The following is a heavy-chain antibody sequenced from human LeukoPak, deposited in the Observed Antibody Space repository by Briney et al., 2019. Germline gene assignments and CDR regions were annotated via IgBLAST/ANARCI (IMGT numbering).Heavy chain of an antibody. D-gene: IGHD3-10*01. CDR2: IRSKAYGGTT. CDR3: TRDLLWFGGIDY. Sequence: GGTLRLSCAASGFTFTNYGMSWVRQAPGKGLEWVGFIRSKAYGGTTEYAASVKGRFTISRDDSKSIAYLQMNSLKTEDTAVYYCTRDLLWFGGIDYWGQGTLVTVSS. CDR1: GFTFTNYG. V-gene: IGHV3-49*04. J-gene: IGHJ4*02.